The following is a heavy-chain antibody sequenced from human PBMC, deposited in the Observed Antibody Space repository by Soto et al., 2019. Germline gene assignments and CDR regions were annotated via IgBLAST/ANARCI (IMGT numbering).Heavy chain of an antibody. V-gene: IGHV3-23*01. D-gene: IGHD2-21*02. J-gene: IGHJ4*02. CDR3: AGGGDRLYFDS. Sequence: GGSLRLSCTASGFNFSSYAMTWVRQAPGKGLEWVSSIGGGAGTTYYAGSVKGRFTISRDNSKNTLYIQMSSLRAEDAAIYFCAGGGDRLYFDSWGQGTLVTVSS. CDR2: IGGGAGTT. CDR1: GFNFSSYA.